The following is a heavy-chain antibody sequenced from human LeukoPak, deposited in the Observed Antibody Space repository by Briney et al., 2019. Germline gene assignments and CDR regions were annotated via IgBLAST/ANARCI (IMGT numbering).Heavy chain of an antibody. CDR1: GYTFTSYG. D-gene: IGHD3-9*01. CDR3: ARRAYDPSTGYYGGYFDY. Sequence: SVKVSCKASGYTFTSYGISWVRQAPGQGLEWMGWISAYNGNTNYAQKLQGRVTMTTDTSTSTAYMELRSLRSDDTAVYYCARRAYDPSTGYYGGYFDYWGQGTLVTVSS. V-gene: IGHV1-18*01. CDR2: ISAYNGNT. J-gene: IGHJ4*02.